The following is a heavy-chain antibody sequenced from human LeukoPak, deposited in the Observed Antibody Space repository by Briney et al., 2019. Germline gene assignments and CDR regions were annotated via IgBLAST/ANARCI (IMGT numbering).Heavy chain of an antibody. Sequence: GGSLRLSCAASGFTFSSYSMNWVRQAPGKGLEWVSYIRSSSSTIYYADSVKGRFTISRDNSKNTLYLQMNSLRAEDTAVYYCAKPFWSGYPPAAFDIWGQGTMVTVSS. CDR3: AKPFWSGYPPAAFDI. D-gene: IGHD3-3*01. V-gene: IGHV3-48*01. J-gene: IGHJ3*02. CDR2: IRSSSSTI. CDR1: GFTFSSYS.